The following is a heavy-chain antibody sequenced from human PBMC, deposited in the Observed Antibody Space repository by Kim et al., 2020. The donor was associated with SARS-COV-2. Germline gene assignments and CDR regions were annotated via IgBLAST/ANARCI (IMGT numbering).Heavy chain of an antibody. CDR3: ARDRYSSSVDY. V-gene: IGHV3-33*01. D-gene: IGHD6-19*01. J-gene: IGHJ4*02. Sequence: YYADSVKGRFTISRDMSKNTLYLQLDNLRAEDTAVYYCARDRYSSSVDYWGQGTLVTVSS.